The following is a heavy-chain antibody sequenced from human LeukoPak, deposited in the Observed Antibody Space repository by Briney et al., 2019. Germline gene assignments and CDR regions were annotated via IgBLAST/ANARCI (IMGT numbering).Heavy chain of an antibody. CDR3: ARLRRNSDSGGYYYYYDY. D-gene: IGHD3-22*01. V-gene: IGHV3-7*02. Sequence: GGSLRLSCAASGFAFRSYWMTWVRQAPGKGLEWVATIKHDGSEKSFVDSVKGRFTISRDNAKNSLSLQMNSLRVEDTAVYYCARLRRNSDSGGYYYYYDYWGQGTLVTVSS. CDR2: IKHDGSEK. CDR1: GFAFRSYW. J-gene: IGHJ4*02.